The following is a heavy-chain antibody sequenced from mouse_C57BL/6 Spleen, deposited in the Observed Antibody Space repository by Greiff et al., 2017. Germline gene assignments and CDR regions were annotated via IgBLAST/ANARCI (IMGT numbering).Heavy chain of an antibody. CDR3: ARGGYCGEGYCDV. Sequence: VQLQQPGAELVKPGASVKMSCKASGYNFKDYYLPWVKQRPEQGLEWIGRIYPEDGDTKYAPKFKGKATVTADTSSNTAYLQLSSLTSEDTAVYYCARGGYCGEGYCDVWGTGTTVTVSS. D-gene: IGHD2-3*01. J-gene: IGHJ1*03. V-gene: IGHV14-2*01. CDR2: IYPEDGDT. CDR1: GYNFKDYY.